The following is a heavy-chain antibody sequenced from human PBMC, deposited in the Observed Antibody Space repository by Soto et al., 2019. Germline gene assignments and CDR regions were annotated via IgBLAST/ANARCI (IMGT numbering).Heavy chain of an antibody. Sequence: QVQLQESGPGLVKPSQTLSLTCTVSGGSISSGGYYWSWIRQHPGKGLEWIGYIYYSGSTYYNPSLKSRVTIAVDTSKNQCSRKLSSVTAADTAVYYCASTDCGGDCQGAFDIWGQGTMVTVSS. CDR2: IYYSGST. D-gene: IGHD2-21*02. J-gene: IGHJ3*02. CDR3: ASTDCGGDCQGAFDI. CDR1: GGSISSGGYY. V-gene: IGHV4-31*03.